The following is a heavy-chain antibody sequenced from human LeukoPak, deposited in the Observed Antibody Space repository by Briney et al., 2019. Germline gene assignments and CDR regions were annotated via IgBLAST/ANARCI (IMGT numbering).Heavy chain of an antibody. D-gene: IGHD3-10*02. CDR2: ISDSGNTV. CDR3: AELGITMIGGV. CDR1: GFTFSDYY. V-gene: IGHV3-11*04. Sequence: GGSLRLSCAASGFTFSDYYMTWIRQAPGKGLEWVSYISDSGNTVYYADSVKGRFTISRDNAKNSLYLQMNSLRAEDTAVYYCAELGITMIGGVWGKGATVTISS. J-gene: IGHJ6*04.